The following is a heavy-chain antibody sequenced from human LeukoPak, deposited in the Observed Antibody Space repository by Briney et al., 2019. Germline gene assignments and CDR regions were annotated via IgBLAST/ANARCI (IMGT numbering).Heavy chain of an antibody. D-gene: IGHD1-26*01. CDR3: ARWSWELPFDP. Sequence: PGGSLTLSCAASGFTFSSYWMHWVRQAPGKGLVWVSRINSDGSSTSYADSVKGRFTISRDNAKNTLYLQMNSLRAEDTAVYYCARWSWELPFDPWGQGTLVTVSS. V-gene: IGHV3-74*01. CDR1: GFTFSSYW. CDR2: INSDGSST. J-gene: IGHJ5*02.